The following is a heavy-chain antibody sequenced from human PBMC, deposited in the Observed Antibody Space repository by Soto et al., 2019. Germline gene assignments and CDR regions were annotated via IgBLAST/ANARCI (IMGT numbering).Heavy chain of an antibody. V-gene: IGHV3-48*02. Sequence: EVQLVESGGGLVQPGGSLRLSCAASGFTFSSYSMNWVRQAPGKGLEWVSYISSSSSTIYYADSVKGRFTISRDNAKNSLYLQMNSVRDEDTAVYYCARHRTEELMQATIAGACFDYWGQGTLVTVSS. CDR1: GFTFSSYS. CDR2: ISSSSSTI. CDR3: ARHRTEELMQATIAGACFDY. D-gene: IGHD5-12*01. J-gene: IGHJ4*02.